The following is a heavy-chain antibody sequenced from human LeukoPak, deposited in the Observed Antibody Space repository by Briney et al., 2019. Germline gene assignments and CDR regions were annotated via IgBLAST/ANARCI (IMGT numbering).Heavy chain of an antibody. J-gene: IGHJ4*02. Sequence: PGGSLRLSCAVSGITLSNYAMTWVRQAPGKGLEWVAGISGSGGGTNYADSVKGRITISRDNSKNTLYLQMNNLRVDDTAVYFCAKRGVVIRVILVGFHKEAYYFESWGQGALVPVSS. CDR3: AKRGVVIRVILVGFHKEAYYFES. D-gene: IGHD3-22*01. V-gene: IGHV3-23*01. CDR2: ISGSGGGT. CDR1: GITLSNYA.